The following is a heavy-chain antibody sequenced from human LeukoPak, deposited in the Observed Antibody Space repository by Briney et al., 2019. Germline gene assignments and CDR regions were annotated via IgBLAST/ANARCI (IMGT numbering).Heavy chain of an antibody. J-gene: IGHJ4*02. V-gene: IGHV4-59*08. CDR1: VSGDSTVSGGSMTTYY. Sequence: SSETLSLTCTVSGDSTVSGGSMTTYYRTWLRQPPGKALEWIGFVYYSGVTKYNPSLESRVTISLDASKNQFSLKLSSVTAADTAMYYCARRVATKPKYFFDSWGQGTLVTVSS. CDR2: VYYSGVT. CDR3: ARRVATKPKYFFDS. D-gene: IGHD5-24*01.